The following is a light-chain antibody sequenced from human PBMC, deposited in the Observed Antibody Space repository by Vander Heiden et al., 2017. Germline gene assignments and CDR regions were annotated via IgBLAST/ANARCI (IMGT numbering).Light chain of an antibody. V-gene: IGKV3-11*01. CDR3: QQRSNWHPLT. Sequence: DIVLTQSPATLSLSPGERATLSCRASQSVSSYLAWYQQKPGQAPRLLIYDASNGATGIPARFRGSGSGTDFTLTISSLEPEDFAVYYCQQRSNWHPLTFGGGTKVEIK. CDR1: QSVSSY. J-gene: IGKJ4*01. CDR2: DAS.